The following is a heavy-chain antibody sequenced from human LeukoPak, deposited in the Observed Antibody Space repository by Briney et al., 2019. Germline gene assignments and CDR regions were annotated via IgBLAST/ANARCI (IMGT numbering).Heavy chain of an antibody. CDR3: ARDPRWFGELLPNWFDP. D-gene: IGHD3-10*01. Sequence: GGSLRRSCAASGFTFSSYEMNWVRQAPGKGLEGVSYISSSGSTIYYADSVKGRFTISRDNAKNSLYLQMNSLGAEDTAVYYCARDPRWFGELLPNWFDPWGQGTLVTVSS. CDR2: ISSSGSTI. J-gene: IGHJ5*02. CDR1: GFTFSSYE. V-gene: IGHV3-48*03.